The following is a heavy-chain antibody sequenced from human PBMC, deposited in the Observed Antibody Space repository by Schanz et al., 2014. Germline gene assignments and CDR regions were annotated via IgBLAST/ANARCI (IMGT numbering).Heavy chain of an antibody. CDR2: INVGNGNT. Sequence: QVQLVQSGAEVKKPGASVKVSCKASGYTFTSYSIHWVRQAPGQGLEWMGWINVGNGNTNYAQKLQGRVTMTTDTSTSTSYMELTSLRFDDTAVYYCARGGGPEDVFDIWGQGTILTVSS. V-gene: IGHV1-3*01. CDR1: GYTFTSYS. D-gene: IGHD5-12*01. J-gene: IGHJ3*02. CDR3: ARGGGPEDVFDI.